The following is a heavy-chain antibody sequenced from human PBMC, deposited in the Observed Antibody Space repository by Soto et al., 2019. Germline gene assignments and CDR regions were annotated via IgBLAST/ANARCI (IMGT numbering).Heavy chain of an antibody. V-gene: IGHV3-7*01. CDR3: ARDLNYGLSTVYYDVFDT. D-gene: IGHD3-9*01. CDR1: GFTFSTSW. CDR2: MKGDGSKE. Sequence: VQLVESGGGLVQPGGSLRLSCLASGFTFSTSWMTWVRQAPGKGLEWVANMKGDGSKENYVDSVKGRFTISRDNAKHSLFLQMNSLRDEDTALYYCARDLNYGLSTVYYDVFDTWGQGTMVTVSP. J-gene: IGHJ3*02.